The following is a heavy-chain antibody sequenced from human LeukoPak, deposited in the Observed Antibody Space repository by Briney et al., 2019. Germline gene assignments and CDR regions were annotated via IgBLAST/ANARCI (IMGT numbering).Heavy chain of an antibody. D-gene: IGHD1-14*01. CDR2: IYGGGSGST. Sequence: GGSLRLSCVASGFTFSKYTMSWVRQAPGKGLEWVSGIYGGGSGSTFYAESVEGRFTISRDNSKNTLYLQMNSLRDEDTAIYYCAKDFTPDGIWDIDYWGRGTLITVSS. CDR1: GFTFSKYT. CDR3: AKDFTPDGIWDIDY. J-gene: IGHJ4*02. V-gene: IGHV3-23*01.